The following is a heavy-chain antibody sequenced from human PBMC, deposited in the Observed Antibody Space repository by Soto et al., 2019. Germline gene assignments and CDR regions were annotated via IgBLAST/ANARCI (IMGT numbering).Heavy chain of an antibody. J-gene: IGHJ5*02. CDR2: IYYSETT. CDR1: GVSVTNGDYY. Sequence: SETLSLTCAVSGVSVTNGDYYWSWMRQSPGKGLEWIGNIYYSETTSYNPSLNSRLSISIDTSRNQFSLQLTSVTAADTAIYYCARQRRGGYWFDPWGQGPLVTVSS. V-gene: IGHV4-30-4*01. CDR3: ARQRRGGYWFDP.